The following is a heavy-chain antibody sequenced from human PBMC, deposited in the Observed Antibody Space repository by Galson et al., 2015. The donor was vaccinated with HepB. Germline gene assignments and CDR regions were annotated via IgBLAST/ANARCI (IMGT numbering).Heavy chain of an antibody. Sequence: SLRLSCAASGFSFSSYSMNWVRQAPGKGLEWVSFITTTSSTIYYADSVKGRFTISRDNAKNSLYLQMNSLRDEDTAVYYCATYKSSDSSGPIDYWGQGTLVTVSS. D-gene: IGHD3-22*01. V-gene: IGHV3-48*02. CDR3: ATYKSSDSSGPIDY. J-gene: IGHJ4*02. CDR1: GFSFSSYS. CDR2: ITTTSSTI.